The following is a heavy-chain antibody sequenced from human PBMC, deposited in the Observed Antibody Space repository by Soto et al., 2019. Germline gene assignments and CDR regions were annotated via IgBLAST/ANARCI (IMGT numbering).Heavy chain of an antibody. CDR2: INAYNSHT. CDR3: ARDSPPNYL. CDR1: GYTFTSYA. Sequence: QVQLVQSVAEVKKPGASVKVSCKASGYTFTSYAISWVRQAPGQGLEWMGWINAYNSHTTYAQKLQGRVTMTTDTSTSTAYMELRSLRSDDTAVYYCARDSPPNYLWGQGTMVNVSS. J-gene: IGHJ5*02. V-gene: IGHV1-18*01. D-gene: IGHD7-27*01.